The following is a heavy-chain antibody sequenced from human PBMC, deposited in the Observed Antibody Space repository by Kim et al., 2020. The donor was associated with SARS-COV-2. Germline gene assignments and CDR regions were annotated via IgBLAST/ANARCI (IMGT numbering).Heavy chain of an antibody. CDR3: ARGRLLTGLLYYYYYGMDV. Sequence: SETLSLTCTVSGGSISSYYWSWIRQPPGKGLEWIGYIYYSGSTNYNPSLKSRVTISVDTSKNQFSLKLSSVTAADTAVYYCARGRLLTGLLYYYYYGMDVWGQGTTVTVSS. D-gene: IGHD3-9*01. J-gene: IGHJ6*02. CDR2: IYYSGST. CDR1: GGSISSYY. V-gene: IGHV4-59*01.